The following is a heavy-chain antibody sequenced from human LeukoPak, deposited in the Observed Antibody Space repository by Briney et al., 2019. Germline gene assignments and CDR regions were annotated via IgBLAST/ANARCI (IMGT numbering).Heavy chain of an antibody. V-gene: IGHV4-38-2*02. J-gene: IGHJ2*01. CDR2: FFHSGST. CDR1: GYSIRRGYY. Sequence: PSETLSLTCTVSGYSIRRGYYWGWIRQPPGKGLEWIGNFFHSGSTYYNPSLKSRVTISVDTSKNQFSLKLSSVTAADTALYYCARGDQYCTSNTCHRWYFDLWGRGTLVTVSS. CDR3: ARGDQYCTSNTCHRWYFDL. D-gene: IGHD2-2*01.